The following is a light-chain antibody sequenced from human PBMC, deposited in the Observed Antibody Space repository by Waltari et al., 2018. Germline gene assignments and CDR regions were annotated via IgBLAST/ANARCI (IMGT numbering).Light chain of an antibody. CDR3: QQYNHYSPFT. J-gene: IGKJ3*01. V-gene: IGKV1-5*01. CDR2: DAS. Sequence: DIQMTQSPATLSASVGDRVTITCRASQSFSGGVAWYQQKPGKAPKFLISDASNLESGVPSRFSGSGSGIEFTLTISSLQPDDFATYYCQQYNHYSPFTFGPGTKVDIK. CDR1: QSFSGG.